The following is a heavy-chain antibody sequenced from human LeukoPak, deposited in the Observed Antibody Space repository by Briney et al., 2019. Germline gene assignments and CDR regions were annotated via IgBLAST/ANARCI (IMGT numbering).Heavy chain of an antibody. D-gene: IGHD3-9*01. Sequence: VASVKVSCKASGYTFTSYDINWVRQATGQGLEWMGWMNPNSGNTGYAQKFQGRVTMTTDTSTSTAYMELRSLRSDDTAVYYCAREVVDILTGWNWFDPWGQGTLVTVSS. V-gene: IGHV1-8*01. CDR2: MNPNSGNT. CDR1: GYTFTSYD. J-gene: IGHJ5*02. CDR3: AREVVDILTGWNWFDP.